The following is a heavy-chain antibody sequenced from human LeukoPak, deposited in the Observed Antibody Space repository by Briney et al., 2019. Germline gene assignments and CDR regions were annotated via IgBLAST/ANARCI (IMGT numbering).Heavy chain of an antibody. D-gene: IGHD3/OR15-3a*01. Sequence: PSETLSLTCAVYGGSFSGYYWSWIRQPPGKGLEWIGEINHSGSTNYNPSLKSRVAISVDTSKNQFSLKLSPVTAADTAVYYCASQGFGTLFDYWGQGTLVTVSS. V-gene: IGHV4-34*01. CDR2: INHSGST. CDR3: ASQGFGTLFDY. CDR1: GGSFSGYY. J-gene: IGHJ4*02.